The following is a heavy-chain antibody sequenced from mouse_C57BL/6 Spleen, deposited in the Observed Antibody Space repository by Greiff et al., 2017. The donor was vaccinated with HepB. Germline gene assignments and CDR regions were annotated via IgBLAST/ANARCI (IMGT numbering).Heavy chain of an antibody. Sequence: EVQLQQSGPELVKPGASVKISCKASGYTFTDYYMNWVKQSHGKSLEWIGDINPNNGGTSYNQKFKGKATLTVDKSSSTAYMELRSLTSEDSAVYYCARTPYYGSSYGDAMDYWGQGTSVTVSS. CDR1: GYTFTDYY. CDR3: ARTPYYGSSYGDAMDY. V-gene: IGHV1-26*01. D-gene: IGHD1-1*01. J-gene: IGHJ4*01. CDR2: INPNNGGT.